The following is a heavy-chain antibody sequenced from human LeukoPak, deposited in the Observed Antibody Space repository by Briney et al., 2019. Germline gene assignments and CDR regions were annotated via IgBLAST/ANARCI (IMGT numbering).Heavy chain of an antibody. CDR1: GFTFSNYW. CDR2: IKQDGSEI. Sequence: GGSLRLSCAASGFTFSNYWMSWVRQAPGKGLEWVANIKQDGSEIYYVDSVKGRFTISRDNAKNSVYLQMNSLRAEDTAVYYCARGITWGQGTLVTVSS. V-gene: IGHV3-7*01. D-gene: IGHD2-15*01. J-gene: IGHJ5*02. CDR3: ARGIT.